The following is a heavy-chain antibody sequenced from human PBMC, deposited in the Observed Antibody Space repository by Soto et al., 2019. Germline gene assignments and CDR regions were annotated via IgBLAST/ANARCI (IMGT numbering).Heavy chain of an antibody. CDR3: AREQQQLGLNWFDP. D-gene: IGHD6-13*01. CDR1: GGSISSYY. J-gene: IGHJ5*02. CDR2: IYYSGST. Sequence: SETLSLTCTVSGGSISSYYWSWIRQPPGKGLEWIGYIYYSGSTNYNPSLKSRVTISVDTSKNQFSLKLSFVTAADTAVYYCAREQQQLGLNWFDPWGQGTLVTVS. V-gene: IGHV4-59*01.